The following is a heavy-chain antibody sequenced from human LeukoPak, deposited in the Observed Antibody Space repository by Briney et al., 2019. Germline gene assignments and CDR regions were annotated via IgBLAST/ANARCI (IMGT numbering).Heavy chain of an antibody. CDR3: ARLLAYCGGDCYVLDY. Sequence: SETLSLTCTVSGGSISSYYWSWIRQPPGKGLEWIGYISNTGSTKYNPSLKSRVTISLDTSKNQFSLKLSSVTAADTAVYYCARLLAYCGGDCYVLDYWGQGTLATVSS. D-gene: IGHD2-21*02. V-gene: IGHV4-59*08. CDR1: GGSISSYY. CDR2: ISNTGST. J-gene: IGHJ4*02.